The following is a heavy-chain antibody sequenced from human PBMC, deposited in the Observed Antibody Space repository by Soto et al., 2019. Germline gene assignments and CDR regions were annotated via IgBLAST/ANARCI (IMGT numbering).Heavy chain of an antibody. CDR3: AKDRHGSEYNVLTSYYNPYYFDS. J-gene: IGHJ4*02. D-gene: IGHD3-9*01. V-gene: IGHV3-23*01. CDR1: GYTFSDYA. Sequence: GGSLRLSCETSGYTFSDYAMTWVRQAQGKGLEWVSAINARGRTTYYADSVKGRFTISRDNSKDTLYLQMNSLRVEDTAVYYCAKDRHGSEYNVLTSYYNPYYFDSWGQGTQVTVSS. CDR2: INARGRTT.